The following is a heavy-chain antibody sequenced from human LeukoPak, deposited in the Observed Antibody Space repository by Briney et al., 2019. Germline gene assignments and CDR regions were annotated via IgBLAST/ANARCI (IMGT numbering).Heavy chain of an antibody. D-gene: IGHD6-19*01. J-gene: IGHJ4*02. CDR1: GFTLSSYE. Sequence: PGGSLRLSCAASGFTLSSYEMNWVRQAPGKGLEWVSVIYSGGTTYFADSVKGRFTISRDNSKNTLDLQMNSLRAEDTAVYYCARRRSSGWYFDLWGQGTLITVSS. CDR2: IYSGGTT. CDR3: ARRRSSGWYFDL. V-gene: IGHV3-53*01.